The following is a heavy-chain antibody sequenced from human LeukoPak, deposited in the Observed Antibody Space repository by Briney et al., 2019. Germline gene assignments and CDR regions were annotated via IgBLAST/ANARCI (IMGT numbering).Heavy chain of an antibody. CDR2: ISGSGHNK. J-gene: IGHJ2*01. V-gene: IGHV3-23*01. D-gene: IGHD3-10*01. CDR1: GFTFSSFA. CDR3: ADPGGSGAQFDL. Sequence: PGGSLRLSCAASGFTFSSFAMSWVREAPGKGLEWDSTISGSGHNKHYADSVMGRFTISRDNSGNTVYLQMNSLRAEDTAVYYCADPGGSGAQFDLWGRGTLLTVSS.